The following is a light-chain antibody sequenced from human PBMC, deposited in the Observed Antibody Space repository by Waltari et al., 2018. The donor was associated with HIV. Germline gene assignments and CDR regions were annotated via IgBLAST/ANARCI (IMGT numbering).Light chain of an antibody. CDR2: EVN. Sequence: ALTQPPPASGSPGHSVTISCTWGATNIGSTHYLPWYQPPPGKAPKLMIYEVNRRPSGVSHRFSGAKSGSVASLTVSGLQADDEADYYCSSYAGRDIRVVFGGGTKLTVL. V-gene: IGLV2-8*01. CDR3: SSYAGRDIRVV. CDR1: ATNIGSTHY. J-gene: IGLJ2*01.